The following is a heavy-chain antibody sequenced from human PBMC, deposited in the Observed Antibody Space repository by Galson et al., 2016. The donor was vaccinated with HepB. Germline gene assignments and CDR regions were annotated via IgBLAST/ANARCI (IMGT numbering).Heavy chain of an antibody. CDR2: IQQTGVEK. V-gene: IGHV3-7*03. Sequence: SLRLSCAASGFTFSNYWMSWVRQAPGKGLEWVANIQQTGVEKYYHDSVMGRFTISRENAKDSLYLQMNSLRVEDTAVYYCVTYYYGLGMEYWGRGIPVTVSS. J-gene: IGHJ4*02. CDR3: VTYYYGLGMEY. CDR1: GFTFSNYW. D-gene: IGHD3-10*01.